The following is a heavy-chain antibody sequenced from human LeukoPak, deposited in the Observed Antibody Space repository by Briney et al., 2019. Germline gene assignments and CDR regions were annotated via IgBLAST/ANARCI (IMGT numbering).Heavy chain of an antibody. J-gene: IGHJ4*02. CDR2: IIPIFGTA. Sequence: ALVKVSCKASGGTFSSYAISWVRQAPGQGLEWMGGIIPIFGTANYAQKFQGRVTITTDESTSTAYMELSSLRSDDTAVYYCARIRNPYNWNPDEDPYYFDYWGQGTLVTVSS. CDR3: ARIRNPYNWNPDEDPYYFDY. D-gene: IGHD1-20*01. V-gene: IGHV1-69*05. CDR1: GGTFSSYA.